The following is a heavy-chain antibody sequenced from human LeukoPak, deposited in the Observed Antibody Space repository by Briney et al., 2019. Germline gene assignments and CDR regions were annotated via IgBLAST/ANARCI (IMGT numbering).Heavy chain of an antibody. CDR1: GGTFSSYA. CDR2: INPNSGGT. Sequence: GASVKVSCKASGGTFSSYAISWVRQAPGQGLEWMGWINPNSGGTNYAQKFQGRVTMTRDTSISTAYMELSRLRSDDTAVYYCARGAVVVVPAAMSGDNWFDPWGQGTLVTVSS. CDR3: ARGAVVVVPAAMSGDNWFDP. J-gene: IGHJ5*02. V-gene: IGHV1-2*02. D-gene: IGHD2-2*01.